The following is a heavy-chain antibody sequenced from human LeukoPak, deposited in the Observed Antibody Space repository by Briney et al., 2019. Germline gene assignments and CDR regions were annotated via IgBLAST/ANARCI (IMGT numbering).Heavy chain of an antibody. CDR1: GYTFTGYY. J-gene: IGHJ3*02. V-gene: IGHV1-2*02. CDR3: ASAMVRGVPDAFDI. Sequence: GASVKVSCKASGYTFTGYYMHWVRQAPGQGLEWMGWINPNSGGTNYAQKFQGRVTMTRDTSISTAYMELSRLRSDDTAVYYCASAMVRGVPDAFDIWGQGTMVTVSS. D-gene: IGHD3-10*01. CDR2: INPNSGGT.